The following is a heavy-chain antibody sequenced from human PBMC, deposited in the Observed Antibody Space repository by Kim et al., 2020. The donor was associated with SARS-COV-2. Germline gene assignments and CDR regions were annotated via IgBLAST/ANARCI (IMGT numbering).Heavy chain of an antibody. D-gene: IGHD3-22*01. CDR3: AREGDLYYYDSSGYHLFDY. CDR2: ISAYNGNT. J-gene: IGHJ4*02. Sequence: ASVKVSCKASGYTFTSYGISWVRQAPGQGLEWMGWISAYNGNTNYAQKLQGRVTMTTDTSTSTAYMELRSLRSDDTAVYYCAREGDLYYYDSSGYHLFDYWGQGTLVTVSS. V-gene: IGHV1-18*01. CDR1: GYTFTSYG.